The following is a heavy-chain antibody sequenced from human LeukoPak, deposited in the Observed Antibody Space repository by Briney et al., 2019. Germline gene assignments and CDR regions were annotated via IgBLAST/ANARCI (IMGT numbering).Heavy chain of an antibody. J-gene: IGHJ4*02. D-gene: IGHD3-3*01. CDR3: AREYDFWSGLSPPDY. Sequence: GGSLRLSCAASGFTFNRYWMNWVRQAPGKGLEWVANIKQDGSEKYYVDSVKGRFTISRDNAKNSLYLQMNSLRAEDTAVYYCAREYDFWSGLSPPDYWGQGTLVTVSS. CDR2: IKQDGSEK. CDR1: GFTFNRYW. V-gene: IGHV3-7*01.